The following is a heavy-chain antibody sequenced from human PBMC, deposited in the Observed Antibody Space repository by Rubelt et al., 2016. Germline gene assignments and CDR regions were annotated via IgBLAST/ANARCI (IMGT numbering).Heavy chain of an antibody. V-gene: IGHV3-30*04. CDR2: ISYDGSNK. D-gene: IGHD2-2*01. Sequence: TFSSYAMHWVRQAPGKGLEWVAVISYDGSNKYYADSVKGRFTISRDNSKNTLYLQMNSLRAEDTAVYYCARERQLLWGRFNYYYYGMDVWGQGTTVTVSS. J-gene: IGHJ6*02. CDR3: ARERQLLWGRFNYYYYGMDV. CDR1: TFSSYA.